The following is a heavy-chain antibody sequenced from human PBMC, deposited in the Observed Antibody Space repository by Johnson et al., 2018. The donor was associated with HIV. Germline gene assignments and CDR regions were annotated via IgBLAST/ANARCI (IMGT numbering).Heavy chain of an antibody. CDR1: GITVSSNY. V-gene: IGHV3-66*02. CDR3: ARLTWDQNRGWDAFDI. J-gene: IGHJ3*02. CDR2: IYSGGST. D-gene: IGHD1-26*01. Sequence: VQLVESGGDLVQPGGSLRLSCAASGITVSSNYMTWVRQAPGKGLEWVSVIYSGGSTYYADSMKGRCTISRDNSKNTLYLQMNSLRAEDTAVYYCARLTWDQNRGWDAFDIWGQGTMVTVSS.